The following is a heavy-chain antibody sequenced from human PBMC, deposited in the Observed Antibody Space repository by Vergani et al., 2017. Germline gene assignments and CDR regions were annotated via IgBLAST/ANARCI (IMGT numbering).Heavy chain of an antibody. D-gene: IGHD6-19*01. J-gene: IGHJ6*02. V-gene: IGHV3-23*01. Sequence: EVQLLESGGGLVQPGGSLRLSCAASGFTFSSYAMSWVRQAPGKGLEWVSAISGSGGSTYYADSVKGRFTISRDNSKNTLYLQKNSLRAEDTAVYYCAKSYGLDGKVAGHGGVRGGLRSMDVWGQGTTVTVSS. CDR2: ISGSGGST. CDR3: AKSYGLDGKVAGHGGVRGGLRSMDV. CDR1: GFTFSSYA.